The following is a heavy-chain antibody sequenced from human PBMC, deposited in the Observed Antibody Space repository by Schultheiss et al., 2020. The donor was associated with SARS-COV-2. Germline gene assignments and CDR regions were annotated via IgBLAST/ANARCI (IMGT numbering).Heavy chain of an antibody. V-gene: IGHV5-51*01. CDR3: ARQGFGSSPGH. D-gene: IGHD6-13*01. J-gene: IGHJ4*02. CDR1: GYSFTNYW. CDR2: IYPGDSDT. Sequence: GGSLRLSCKASGYSFTNYWIGWVRQKPGKGLEWMGIIYPGDSDTKYSPSFQGQVTISADNSIGTAYLQWNSLKASDSAMYYCARQGFGSSPGHWGQGTLVTVSS.